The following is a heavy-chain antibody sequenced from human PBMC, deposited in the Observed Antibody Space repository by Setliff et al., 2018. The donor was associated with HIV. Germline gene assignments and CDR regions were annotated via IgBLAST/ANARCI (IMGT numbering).Heavy chain of an antibody. Sequence: PSETLSLTCTLSGGSFGDYHWSWIRQPAGRGLEWIGRIFRSGTTDYKFSLKSRVTISIDTSRNQFSLRLTSVTAEDTAVYYCARGDYYGSGNYPPPYYFDYWGQGTLVTVSS. J-gene: IGHJ4*02. D-gene: IGHD3-10*01. V-gene: IGHV4-4*07. CDR2: IFRSGTT. CDR1: GGSFGDYH. CDR3: ARGDYYGSGNYPPPYYFDY.